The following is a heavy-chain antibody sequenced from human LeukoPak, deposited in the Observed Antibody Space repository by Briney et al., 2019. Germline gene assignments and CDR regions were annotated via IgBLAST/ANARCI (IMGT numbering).Heavy chain of an antibody. CDR1: GGSFSGYY. D-gene: IGHD6-19*01. CDR3: ARGSEVYSSGWYRIDY. CDR2: INHSGST. J-gene: IGHJ4*02. V-gene: IGHV4-34*01. Sequence: PSETLSLTCAVYGGSFSGYYWSWIRQPPGKGLEWIGEINHSGSTNYNPSLKSRVTISVDTSKNQFSLKLSSVTAAGTAVYYCARGSEVYSSGWYRIDYWGQGTLVTVSS.